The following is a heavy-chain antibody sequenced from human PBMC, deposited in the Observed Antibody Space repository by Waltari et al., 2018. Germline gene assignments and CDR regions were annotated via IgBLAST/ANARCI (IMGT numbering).Heavy chain of an antibody. D-gene: IGHD3-10*02. V-gene: IGHV3-23*01. CDR2: ISAGGGGT. Sequence: EALLLESGGGLVQPGESLRLSCTASGFSFNNYAINWVRQAPGKGLEGVSGISAGGGGTYYADSVAGRFSISRDKFSNTVYLQLSRLKAEDTAVYYCAKDRCSSSSCPDYFYYTMDVWGQGTTVTVS. CDR1: GFSFNNYA. J-gene: IGHJ6*02. CDR3: AKDRCSSSSCPDYFYYTMDV.